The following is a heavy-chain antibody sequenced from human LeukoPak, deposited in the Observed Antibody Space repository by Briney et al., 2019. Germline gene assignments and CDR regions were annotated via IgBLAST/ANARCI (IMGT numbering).Heavy chain of an antibody. CDR2: IYYSGST. D-gene: IGHD6-13*01. Sequence: PSETLSLTCTVSGGSISSYYWSWIRQPPGKGLEWIGYIYYSGSTNYNPSLKSRVTISVDTSKNQFSLKLSSVTAADTAVYYCARDRFRAAAGRNYYSMDVWGKGTTVTVSS. V-gene: IGHV4-59*01. CDR3: ARDRFRAAAGRNYYSMDV. J-gene: IGHJ6*03. CDR1: GGSISSYY.